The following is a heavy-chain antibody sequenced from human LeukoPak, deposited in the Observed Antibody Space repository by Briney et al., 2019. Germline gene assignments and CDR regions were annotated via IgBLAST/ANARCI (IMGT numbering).Heavy chain of an antibody. CDR1: GGSFSGYY. D-gene: IGHD3-10*01. J-gene: IGHJ4*02. CDR2: INHSGST. CDR3: ARGWGDRGSDFDY. Sequence: SETLSLTCAFYGGSFSGYYWSWIRQPPGKGLEWIGEINHSGSTNYNPSLKSRVTISVDTSKNQFSLKLSSVTAADTAVYYCARGWGDRGSDFDYWGQGTLVTVSS. V-gene: IGHV4-34*01.